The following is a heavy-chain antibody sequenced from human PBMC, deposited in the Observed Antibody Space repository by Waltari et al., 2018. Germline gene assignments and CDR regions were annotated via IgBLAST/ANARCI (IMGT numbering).Heavy chain of an antibody. D-gene: IGHD7-27*01. J-gene: IGHJ3*02. V-gene: IGHV1-69*12. CDR3: AKEGSGDRSFDI. Sequence: QVQLVQSGAEVKKPGSSVKVSCKASGDSFSSYTITWVRQAPGQGPEWMGGFIPLFGTANYAQKFQGRGTITADESTSTAHMELNSLRSDDTAVYYCAKEGSGDRSFDIWGQGTMVTVSS. CDR2: FIPLFGTA. CDR1: GDSFSSYT.